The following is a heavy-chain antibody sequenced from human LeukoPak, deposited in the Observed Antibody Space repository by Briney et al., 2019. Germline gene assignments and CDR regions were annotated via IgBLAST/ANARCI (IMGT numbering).Heavy chain of an antibody. V-gene: IGHV3-30*18. J-gene: IGHJ4*02. D-gene: IGHD7-27*01. CDR1: GFTFSSYG. CDR2: ISYDGSNK. CDR3: AKDRVNSGDWDY. Sequence: PGRSLRLSCAASGFTFSSYGMHWVRQAPGKGLEWVAVISYDGSNKYYADSVKGRFTISRDNSKNTLYLQMNSLRAEDTAVYYCAKDRVNSGDWDYWGQGTLVTVSS.